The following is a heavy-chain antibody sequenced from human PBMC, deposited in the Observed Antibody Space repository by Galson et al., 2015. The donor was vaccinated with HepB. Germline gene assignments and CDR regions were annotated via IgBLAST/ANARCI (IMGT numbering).Heavy chain of an antibody. CDR2: IRGSGGDT. CDR3: AKGGRAFDI. CDR1: GFSFSTYA. D-gene: IGHD3-16*01. V-gene: IGHV3-23*01. Sequence: SLRLSCAASGFSFSTYAMSWVRQAPGKGLEWVSAIRGSGGDTYYADSMKGRFTISRDNSKNTLYLQMNSLRAEDTAVYYCAKGGRAFDIWGQGTMVTVSS. J-gene: IGHJ3*02.